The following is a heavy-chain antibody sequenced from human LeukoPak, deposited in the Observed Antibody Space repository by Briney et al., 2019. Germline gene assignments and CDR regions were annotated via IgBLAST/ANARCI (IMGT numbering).Heavy chain of an antibody. D-gene: IGHD4-11*01. CDR3: ARWGNDYSQFDS. CDR1: GFSFSSYG. Sequence: AGGSLRLSCAASGFSFSSYGMTWVRQAPGKGLEWVSGFSGGSDNTYYADSVKGRFTISRDNSKNTLFLQMNSLRTEDTAVYFCARWGNDYSQFDSWGQGTLVTVS. J-gene: IGHJ4*02. CDR2: FSGGSDNT. V-gene: IGHV3-23*01.